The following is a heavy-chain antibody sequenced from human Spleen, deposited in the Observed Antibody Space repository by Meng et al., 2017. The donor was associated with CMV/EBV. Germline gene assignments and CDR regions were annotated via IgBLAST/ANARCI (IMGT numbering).Heavy chain of an antibody. CDR1: GYPFTSRY. CDR2: ITPFNCNT. J-gene: IGHJ4*02. Sequence: VSRQASGYPFTSRYLHWVRPAPGQALEWMGWITPFNCNTNYAQKFQDRVTITRDRSMSTAYMELSSLRSEDTAMYYCAGSFTLGFDYWGQGTLVTVSS. D-gene: IGHD3-16*01. V-gene: IGHV1-45*02. CDR3: AGSFTLGFDY.